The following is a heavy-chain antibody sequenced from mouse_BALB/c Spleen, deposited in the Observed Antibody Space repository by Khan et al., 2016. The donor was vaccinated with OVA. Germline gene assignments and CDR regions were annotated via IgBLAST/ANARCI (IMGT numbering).Heavy chain of an antibody. CDR2: ISSGGDYT. D-gene: IGHD4-1*01. CDR1: GFTFSSYS. J-gene: IGHJ3*01. V-gene: IGHV5-6*01. Sequence: EVELVESGGDLVKPGGSLKFSCAASGFTFSSYSMSWVRQTLDKRLEWVATISSGGDYTYYSDNVKGRFTISRDNAKNTLYLQMSSLKSEDTAMYYCASHLTGSFAYWGQGTLVTVSA. CDR3: ASHLTGSFAY.